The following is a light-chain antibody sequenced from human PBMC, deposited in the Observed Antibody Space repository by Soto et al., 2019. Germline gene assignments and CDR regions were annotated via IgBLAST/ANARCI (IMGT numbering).Light chain of an antibody. V-gene: IGKV3-15*01. CDR3: QHYHSYSEA. CDR2: AAP. CDR1: QSIGSN. J-gene: IGKJ1*01. Sequence: EMVLTRSPGSLSWSPVETATLSCMASQSIGSNLAWYQQKPGQAPRLLIYAAPIRASDFPARFSGSGSGTEFTLTISSLQPDDFATYYCQHYHSYSEAFGQGTKVDIK.